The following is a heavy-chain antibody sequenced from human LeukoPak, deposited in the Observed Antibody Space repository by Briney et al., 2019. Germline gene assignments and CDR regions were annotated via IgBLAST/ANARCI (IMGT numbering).Heavy chain of an antibody. CDR2: IYPGDSDT. Sequence: GESLKFFCKSSGYSFTNYWIGWLRQMPGKGLEWMGIIYPGDSDTRYSPSFQGQVTISADKSISTAYLQWSSLKASDTAIYYCARHCSSGWSDPTYYYCGMDVWGQGTTVTVSS. D-gene: IGHD6-19*01. J-gene: IGHJ6*02. CDR3: ARHCSSGWSDPTYYYCGMDV. CDR1: GYSFTNYW. V-gene: IGHV5-51*01.